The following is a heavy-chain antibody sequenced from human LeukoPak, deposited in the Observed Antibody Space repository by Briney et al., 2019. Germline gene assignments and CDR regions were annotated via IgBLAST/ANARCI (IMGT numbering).Heavy chain of an antibody. V-gene: IGHV5-51*01. CDR1: GSSFTNYW. Sequence: GASLQISCKGSGSSFTNYWIGWVRQMPGKGLEWMGIIYLGDSDTRYSPSFQGQVTISADKSISTAYLQWSSLKASDTAMYYCARPHSLYGMDVWGQGTTVTVSS. CDR2: IYLGDSDT. J-gene: IGHJ6*02. CDR3: ARPHSLYGMDV.